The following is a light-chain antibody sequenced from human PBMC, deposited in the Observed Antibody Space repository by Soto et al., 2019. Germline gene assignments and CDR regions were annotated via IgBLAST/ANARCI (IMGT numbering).Light chain of an antibody. Sequence: DIQMTQSPSSLSASVGDRVTITCRASQGISDYLAWYQQKPGKVPKLLIYAASTLQAGVSSRFSGSGSGTDFTLTISSLQPEDVASYYCQKYNSAPWTFCHGTKVEIK. CDR1: QGISDY. V-gene: IGKV1-27*01. CDR2: AAS. CDR3: QKYNSAPWT. J-gene: IGKJ1*01.